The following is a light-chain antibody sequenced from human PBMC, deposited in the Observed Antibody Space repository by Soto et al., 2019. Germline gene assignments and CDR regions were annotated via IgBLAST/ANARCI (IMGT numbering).Light chain of an antibody. CDR2: GAS. J-gene: IGKJ1*01. V-gene: IGKV3-20*01. Sequence: ETVLTQSPGTLALSPGEGATLSCRASQSVSKYLAWYQQKPGQAPRLLIYGASSRATGIPDSFSGSGSGTDFTLTISRLEPEDFAVYYCQQYGGSPQTFGQGTKVEIK. CDR3: QQYGGSPQT. CDR1: QSVSKY.